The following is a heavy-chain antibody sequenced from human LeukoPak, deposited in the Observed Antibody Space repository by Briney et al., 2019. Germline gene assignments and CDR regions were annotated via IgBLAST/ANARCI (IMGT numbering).Heavy chain of an antibody. CDR1: AGSISSYY. Sequence: SQTLSLTCTVSAGSISSYYWSWVRQCAGKGLEWIGRIYTSGSTNYNPSLKSRVTMSVDTSKNQFSLKLSSVTAAATAVYYCARAYCSGGSCYSGFDYWGQGTLVTVSS. J-gene: IGHJ4*02. CDR2: IYTSGST. CDR3: ARAYCSGGSCYSGFDY. D-gene: IGHD2-15*01. V-gene: IGHV4-4*07.